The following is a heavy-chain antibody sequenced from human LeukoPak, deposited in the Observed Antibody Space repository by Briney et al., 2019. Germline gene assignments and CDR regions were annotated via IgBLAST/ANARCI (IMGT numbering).Heavy chain of an antibody. Sequence: SETLSLTCAVYGGSFSGYYWSWIRQPPGKGLGWIGEINHSGSTNYNPSLKSRVTISVDTSKNQFSLKLSSVTAADTAVYYCARVPLWFGELLRDAFDIWGQGTMVTVSS. CDR3: ARVPLWFGELLRDAFDI. V-gene: IGHV4-34*01. CDR2: INHSGST. CDR1: GGSFSGYY. J-gene: IGHJ3*02. D-gene: IGHD3-10*01.